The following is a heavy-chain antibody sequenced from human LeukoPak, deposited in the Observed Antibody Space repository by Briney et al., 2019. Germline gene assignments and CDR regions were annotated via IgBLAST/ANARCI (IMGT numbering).Heavy chain of an antibody. Sequence: GGSLRLSCAASGFPVRSYYMSWIRQAPGKGLEWVSVISYDGDTYYADSVKGRITISRDISKNTVYLQMNSLRAEDTAAYYCAREYLGVGTIDYWGQGTLVTVSS. D-gene: IGHD3-16*01. CDR2: ISYDGDT. CDR1: GFPVRSYY. CDR3: AREYLGVGTIDY. V-gene: IGHV3-66*01. J-gene: IGHJ4*02.